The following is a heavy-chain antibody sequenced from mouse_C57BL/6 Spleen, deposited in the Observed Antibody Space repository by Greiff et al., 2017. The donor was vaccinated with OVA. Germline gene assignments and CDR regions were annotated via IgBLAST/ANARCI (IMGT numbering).Heavy chain of an antibody. Sequence: QVQLQQSGPELVKPGASVKISCKASGYAFSSSWMNWVKQRPGKGLEWIGRIYPGDGDTNYNGKFKGKATLTADKSSSTAYMQLSSLTSEDSAVYFCARFWSSTLFDYWGQGTTLTVSS. V-gene: IGHV1-82*01. CDR1: GYAFSSSW. CDR2: IYPGDGDT. CDR3: ARFWSSTLFDY. J-gene: IGHJ2*01.